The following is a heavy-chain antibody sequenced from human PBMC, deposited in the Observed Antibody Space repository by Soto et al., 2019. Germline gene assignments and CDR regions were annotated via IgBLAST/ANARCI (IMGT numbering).Heavy chain of an antibody. Sequence: EVQLVESGGGLVQPGRSLRLSCAASGFTFDDYAMHWVRQAPRKGLEWVSSISWNGGNIGYADSVKGRFTISRDNAKNSLYLQMNSLRAEDTALYYCAKGSNTTNCSYFDYCGQGTLVTVSS. CDR1: GFTFDDYA. CDR2: ISWNGGNI. V-gene: IGHV3-9*01. CDR3: AKGSNTTNCSYFDY. D-gene: IGHD2-2*01. J-gene: IGHJ4*02.